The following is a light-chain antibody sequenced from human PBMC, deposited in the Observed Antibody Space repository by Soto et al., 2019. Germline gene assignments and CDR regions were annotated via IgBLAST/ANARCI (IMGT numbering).Light chain of an antibody. CDR1: QSISDS. CDR2: AAS. J-gene: IGKJ1*01. V-gene: IGKV1-39*01. CDR3: QQSYSSPRT. Sequence: MTQPPSSLSASVGDRVTITCRASQSISDSLNWYQHKPGTAPKLLIYAASSLQSGVPSRFSGNGSGTDFTLTITSLQPEDFASYYCQQSYSSPRTFGQGTKVDIK.